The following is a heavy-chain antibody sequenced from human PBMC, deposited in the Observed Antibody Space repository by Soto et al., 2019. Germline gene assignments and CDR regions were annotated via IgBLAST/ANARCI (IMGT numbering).Heavy chain of an antibody. Sequence: EVQLVESGERLIKPGGSLRLSCATSGFAFNNAWMNWVSQAPGKGLEWVGLIKSETDGGATDYAAPVKGRFSISTDDSKNTMYLQMNSLRIEDTAVYYCAALGKGASAAYWGQGSLVTVSS. V-gene: IGHV3-15*01. CDR3: AALGKGASAAY. J-gene: IGHJ4*02. D-gene: IGHD6-25*01. CDR2: IKSETDGGAT. CDR1: GFAFNNAW.